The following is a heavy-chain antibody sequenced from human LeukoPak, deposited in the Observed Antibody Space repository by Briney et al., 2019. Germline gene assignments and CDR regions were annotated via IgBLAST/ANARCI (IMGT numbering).Heavy chain of an antibody. V-gene: IGHV4-39*02. J-gene: IGHJ3*02. Sequence: SETLSLTCTVSGGSISSSSYYWGWIRQPPGKGLEWIGSIYYSGSTYYNPSLKSRVTISVDTSKNQFSLKLSSVTAADTAVYYCARDAFDIWGQGTMVTVSS. CDR1: GGSISSSSYY. CDR2: IYYSGST. CDR3: ARDAFDI.